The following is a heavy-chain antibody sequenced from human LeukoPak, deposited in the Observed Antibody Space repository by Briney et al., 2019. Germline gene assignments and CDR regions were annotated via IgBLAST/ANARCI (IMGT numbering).Heavy chain of an antibody. Sequence: GGSLRLSCAASGFTFSSYAMSWVRQAPGKGLEWVSAISGSGGSTHYADSVKGRFTISRDNSKNTLYLQMNSLRAEDTAVYYCAKDGILVSAMAYYFDYWGQGTLVTVSS. J-gene: IGHJ4*02. D-gene: IGHD5-18*01. CDR2: ISGSGGST. CDR3: AKDGILVSAMAYYFDY. V-gene: IGHV3-23*01. CDR1: GFTFSSYA.